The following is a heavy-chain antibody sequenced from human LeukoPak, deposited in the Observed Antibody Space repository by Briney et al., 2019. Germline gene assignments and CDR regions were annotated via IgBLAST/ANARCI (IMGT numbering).Heavy chain of an antibody. Sequence: SVKVSCKASGGTFSSYAISWVRQAPGQGLEWMGRIIPILGIANYAQKFQGRVTITADKSTSTAYMELSSLRSEDTAVYYCARDGNRVVRAYYYYYGMDVWGQGTTVTVSS. CDR2: IIPILGIA. CDR3: ARDGNRVVRAYYYYYGMDV. V-gene: IGHV1-69*04. J-gene: IGHJ6*02. D-gene: IGHD3-10*01. CDR1: GGTFSSYA.